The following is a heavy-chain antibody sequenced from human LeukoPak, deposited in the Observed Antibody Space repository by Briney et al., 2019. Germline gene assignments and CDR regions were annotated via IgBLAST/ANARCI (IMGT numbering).Heavy chain of an antibody. CDR1: GGSISSYY. CDR3: ARHGPFGVLAARDNWFDP. D-gene: IGHD2-15*01. J-gene: IGHJ5*02. CDR2: IYTSGST. Sequence: PSETLSLTCTVSGGSISSYYWSWVRQPPGKGLEWIGYIYTSGSTNYNPSLKSRVTISVDTSKNQFSLKLSSVTAADTAVYYCARHGPFGVLAARDNWFDPWGRGTLVTVSS. V-gene: IGHV4-4*09.